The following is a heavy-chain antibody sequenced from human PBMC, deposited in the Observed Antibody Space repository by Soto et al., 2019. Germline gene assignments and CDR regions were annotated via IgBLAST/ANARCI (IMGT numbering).Heavy chain of an antibody. D-gene: IGHD2-15*01. CDR2: IYYSGST. CDR1: GGSISSYY. CDR3: ARNLGVGYYYGMDV. J-gene: IGHJ6*02. Sequence: SETLSLTCTVSGGSISSYYWSWIRQPPGKGLEWIGYIYYSGSTNYNPSLKSRVTISVDTSKNQFSLKLSSVTAAGTAVYYCARNLGVGYYYGMDVWGQGTTVTVSS. V-gene: IGHV4-59*12.